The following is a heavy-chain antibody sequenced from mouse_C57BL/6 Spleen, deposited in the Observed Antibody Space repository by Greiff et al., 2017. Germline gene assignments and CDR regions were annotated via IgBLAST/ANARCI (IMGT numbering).Heavy chain of an antibody. CDR3: ARGLTGTGRFAY. V-gene: IGHV1-42*01. CDR2: INPSTGGT. D-gene: IGHD4-1*01. Sequence: EVQLQQSGPELVKPGASVKISCKASGYSFTGYYMNWVKQSPEKSLEWIGEINPSTGGTTYNQKFKAKATLTVDKSSSTAYMQHKSLTSEDSAVYYCARGLTGTGRFAYWGQGTLVTVSA. J-gene: IGHJ3*01. CDR1: GYSFTGYY.